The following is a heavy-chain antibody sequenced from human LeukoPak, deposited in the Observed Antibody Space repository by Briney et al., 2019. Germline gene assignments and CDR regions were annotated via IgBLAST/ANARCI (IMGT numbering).Heavy chain of an antibody. Sequence: GGSLRLSCAASGFSFSGYWMSWVRQAPGRGLEWVANINQEGSENYYVDSVKGRFTISRDNAKNSPYLQMNSLRAEDTAVYYCARIIQIGVTMFRREKALDFLDYWGQGTLVTVSS. V-gene: IGHV3-7*01. J-gene: IGHJ4*02. D-gene: IGHD3-10*01. CDR2: INQEGSEN. CDR3: ARIIQIGVTMFRREKALDFLDY. CDR1: GFSFSGYW.